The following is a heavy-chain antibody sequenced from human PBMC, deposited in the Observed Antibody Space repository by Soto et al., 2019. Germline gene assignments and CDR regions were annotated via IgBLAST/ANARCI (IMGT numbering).Heavy chain of an antibody. CDR3: ARSSGGVFGIIKVGSNWSAP. V-gene: IGHV1-46*01. J-gene: IGHJ5*02. Sequence: ASVNVSCKAPADTFTSPYMHWVRQAPGHGLEWMGIINPNFGSARFAQTFQGRINMTTGTSTSTVYVELRSLRSEDTAVYYCARSSGGVFGIIKVGSNWSAPSDQGSLATV. CDR1: ADTFTSPY. CDR2: INPNFGSA. D-gene: IGHD3-16*02.